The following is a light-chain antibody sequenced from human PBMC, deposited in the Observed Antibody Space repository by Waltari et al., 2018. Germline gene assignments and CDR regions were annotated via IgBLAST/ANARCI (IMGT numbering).Light chain of an antibody. J-gene: IGLJ1*01. CDR3: CSYAGLGIYV. CDR1: SSDVGNYNL. V-gene: IGLV2-23*02. CDR2: EVT. Sequence: QSGLTQPASVSGSPGQSLTISCTGTSSDVGNYNLVSWYQQYPGKAPKLMVYEVTKRTSGVSVRFSGSKSGNTASLTIYGLQSEDEADYYCCSYAGLGIYVFGTGTKVTVL.